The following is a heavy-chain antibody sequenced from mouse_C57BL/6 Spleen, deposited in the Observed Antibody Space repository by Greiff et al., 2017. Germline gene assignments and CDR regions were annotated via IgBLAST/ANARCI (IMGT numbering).Heavy chain of an antibody. CDR1: GYAFTNYL. CDR3: ARGKPMDY. Sequence: QVQLQQSGAELVRPGTSVKVSCKASGYAFTNYLIEWVKQRPGQGLEWIGVINPGSGGTNYNEKFKGKATLTADKSSSTAYMQLSSLTSEDSAVYFCARGKPMDYWCQGTSVTVSS. CDR2: INPGSGGT. D-gene: IGHD2-1*01. V-gene: IGHV1-54*01. J-gene: IGHJ4*01.